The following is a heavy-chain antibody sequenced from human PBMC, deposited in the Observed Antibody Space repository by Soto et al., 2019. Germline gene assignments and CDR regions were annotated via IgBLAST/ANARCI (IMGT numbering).Heavy chain of an antibody. J-gene: IGHJ4*02. V-gene: IGHV1-18*01. CDR3: ARDRPTLTYYYDSSGYKLGDY. D-gene: IGHD3-22*01. CDR1: GYTFTSYG. Sequence: QVQLVQSGAEVKKPGASVKVSCKASGYTFTSYGISWVRQAPGQGLEWMGWISAYNGNTNYAQKLQGRVTMTTDTSTSTAYMELRSLRSDDTAVYYCARDRPTLTYYYDSSGYKLGDYWGQGTLVTVSS. CDR2: ISAYNGNT.